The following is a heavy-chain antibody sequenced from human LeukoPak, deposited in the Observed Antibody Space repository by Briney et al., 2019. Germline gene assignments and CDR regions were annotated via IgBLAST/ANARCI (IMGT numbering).Heavy chain of an antibody. Sequence: HTGGSLRLSCAASGFTFSSYGMHWVRQAPGKGLEWVAFIRYDGSNKCYADSVKGRFTISRDNSKNTLYLQMNSLRAEDTAVYYCAKDYYDSSGYYWSWGQGTLVTVSS. D-gene: IGHD3-22*01. J-gene: IGHJ5*02. CDR1: GFTFSSYG. V-gene: IGHV3-30*02. CDR2: IRYDGSNK. CDR3: AKDYYDSSGYYWS.